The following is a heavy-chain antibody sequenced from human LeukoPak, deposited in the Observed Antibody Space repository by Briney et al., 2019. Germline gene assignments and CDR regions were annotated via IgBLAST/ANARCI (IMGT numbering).Heavy chain of an antibody. V-gene: IGHV4-59*12. CDR1: GVSISTYY. CDR2: TYSSGAT. D-gene: IGHD3-10*01. J-gene: IGHJ4*02. CDR3: ARNRAYYMDV. Sequence: PSETLSLTCTVSGVSISTYYWSWIRQPPGKGPEWIGYTYSSGATNYNPSLKSRVTISIDTSKNEFSLKLSSVTAADAAVYYCARNRAYYMDVWGQGALVTVSS.